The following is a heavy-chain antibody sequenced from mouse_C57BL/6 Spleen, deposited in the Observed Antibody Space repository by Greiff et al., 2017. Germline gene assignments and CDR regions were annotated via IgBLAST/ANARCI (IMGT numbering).Heavy chain of an antibody. Sequence: EVMLVESGGGLVKPGGSLKLSCAASGFTFSDYGMHWVRQAPEKGLEWVAYISSGSSTIYYADTVKGRFTISRDNAKNTLFLQMTSLRSEDTAMYYCARRAVVATRYWYFDVWGTGTTVTVSS. D-gene: IGHD1-1*01. V-gene: IGHV5-17*01. CDR1: GFTFSDYG. CDR3: ARRAVVATRYWYFDV. CDR2: ISSGSSTI. J-gene: IGHJ1*03.